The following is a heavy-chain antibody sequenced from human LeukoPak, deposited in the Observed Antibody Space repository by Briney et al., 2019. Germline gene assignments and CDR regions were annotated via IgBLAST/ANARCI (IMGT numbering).Heavy chain of an antibody. CDR2: IYWNDDK. CDR3: AHRRAVGAIIDY. J-gene: IGHJ4*02. CDR1: GFALRTRGGG. V-gene: IGHV2-5*01. D-gene: IGHD1-26*01. Sequence: NVSGPTLVKPPQTLTLTCTFPGFALRTRGGGVGWIRQPPGKALEWLALIYWNDDKRYSPSLKSRLTITKDTSKSQVVLTMTNMDPVDTATYYCAHRRAVGAIIDYWGQGTLVTVSS.